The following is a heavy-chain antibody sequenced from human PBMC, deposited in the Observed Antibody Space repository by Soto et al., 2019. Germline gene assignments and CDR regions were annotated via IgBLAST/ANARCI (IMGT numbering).Heavy chain of an antibody. Sequence: PGGSLRLSCAASGFTFSSYGMHWVRQAPGKGLEWVAVIWYDGSNKYYADSVKGRFTISRDNSKNTPYLQMNSLRAEDTAVYYCARALPRYGEVFRHWGQGTLVTVSS. CDR3: ARALPRYGEVFRH. J-gene: IGHJ1*01. V-gene: IGHV3-33*01. CDR2: IWYDGSNK. D-gene: IGHD4-17*01. CDR1: GFTFSSYG.